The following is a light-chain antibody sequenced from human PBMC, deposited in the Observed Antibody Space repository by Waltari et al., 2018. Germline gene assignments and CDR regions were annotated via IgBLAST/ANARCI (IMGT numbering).Light chain of an antibody. V-gene: IGKV3-11*01. CDR3: QQGVILPLT. Sequence: EIVLTQSPVTLSLAVGERATLSCRASESVSNYLAWYQQKPGQSPTLLIYDTSKRATGIPVRFSGSRYGTDFTLNINNLEAEDFALYYRQQGVILPLTFGGGTKLEIK. CDR1: ESVSNY. CDR2: DTS. J-gene: IGKJ4*01.